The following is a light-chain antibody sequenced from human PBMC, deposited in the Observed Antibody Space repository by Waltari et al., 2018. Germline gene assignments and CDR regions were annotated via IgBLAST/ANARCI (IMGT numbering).Light chain of an antibody. V-gene: IGLV2-14*01. CDR2: EVS. CDR1: SSHVGGYNY. J-gene: IGLJ3*02. CDR3: SSYTSSSTWV. Sequence: QSALTQPASVSGSPGQSITISCTGTSSHVGGYNYVSWYHQHPGKAPKLMIYEVSNRPSGVSNRFSGSKSGNTASLTISGLQAEDEADYYCSSYTSSSTWVFGGGTKLTVL.